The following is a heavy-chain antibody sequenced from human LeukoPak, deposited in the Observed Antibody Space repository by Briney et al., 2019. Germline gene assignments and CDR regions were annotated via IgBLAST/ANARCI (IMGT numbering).Heavy chain of an antibody. Sequence: VKPSETLSLTCTVSGGSISSYYWSWIRQPPGKGLEWIGYIYYSGSTNYNPSLKSRVTISVDTSKNQFSLKLSSVTAADTAVYYCARDLNFDTNWFDPWGQGTLVTVSS. CDR3: ARDLNFDTNWFDP. D-gene: IGHD3-9*01. CDR2: IYYSGST. CDR1: GGSISSYY. V-gene: IGHV4-59*01. J-gene: IGHJ5*02.